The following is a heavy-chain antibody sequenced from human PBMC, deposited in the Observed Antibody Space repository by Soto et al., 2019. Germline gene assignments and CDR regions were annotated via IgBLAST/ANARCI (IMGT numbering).Heavy chain of an antibody. CDR3: VISSQGTGTTATDAFDI. CDR2: IGTAGDT. V-gene: IGHV3-13*01. J-gene: IGHJ3*02. CDR1: GFTFSSYD. D-gene: IGHD1-1*01. Sequence: EVQLVESGGGLVQPGGSLRLSCAASGFTFSSYDMHWVRQATGKGLEWVSAIGTAGDTYYPGSVKGRFTISRENAKNSLYLQMNSLRAADTAVYYCVISSQGTGTTATDAFDIWGQGTMVTVSS.